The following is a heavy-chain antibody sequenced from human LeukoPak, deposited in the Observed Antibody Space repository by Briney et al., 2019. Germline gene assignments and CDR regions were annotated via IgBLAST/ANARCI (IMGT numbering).Heavy chain of an antibody. D-gene: IGHD2-21*02. Sequence: GGSLRLSCAPSGFTFSTYWMGWVRQAPGKGLEWLANINQGGSEKYYVDSVKGRFTISRDNAKNSLFLQMNSLRAEDTAVYYCARDVGDLWGQGTLVTVSS. CDR1: GFTFSTYW. V-gene: IGHV3-7*01. CDR3: ARDVGDL. CDR2: INQGGSEK. J-gene: IGHJ4*02.